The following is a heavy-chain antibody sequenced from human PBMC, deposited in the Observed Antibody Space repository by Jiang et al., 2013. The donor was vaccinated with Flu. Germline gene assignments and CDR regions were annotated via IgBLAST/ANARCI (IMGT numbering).Heavy chain of an antibody. CDR3: ARDPYSSSWYYFDY. CDR1: GFTFSSYS. D-gene: IGHD6-13*01. J-gene: IGHJ4*02. V-gene: IGHV3-48*02. Sequence: QLLESGGGLVQPGGSLRLSCAASGFTFSSYSMNWVRQAPGKGLEWVSYISSSSSTIYYADSVKGRFTISRDNAKNSLYLQMNSLRDEDTAVYYCARDPYSSSWYYFDYWGQGTLVTVSS. CDR2: ISSSSSTI.